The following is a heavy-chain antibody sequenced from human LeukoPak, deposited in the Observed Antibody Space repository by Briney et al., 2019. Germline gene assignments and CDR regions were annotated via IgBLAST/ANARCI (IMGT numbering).Heavy chain of an antibody. CDR3: AGEGGDWGEGYFDY. V-gene: IGHV3-11*01. Sequence: PGGSLRLSCVASGFTFSDYYMSWIRQVPGKGLEWVSYITSSGDTIYYADSVKGRFTISRDIPENSVYLQMNSLRAEDTAVYYCAGEGGDWGEGYFDYWGQGTLVTVSS. J-gene: IGHJ4*02. CDR2: ITSSGDTI. D-gene: IGHD3-16*01. CDR1: GFTFSDYY.